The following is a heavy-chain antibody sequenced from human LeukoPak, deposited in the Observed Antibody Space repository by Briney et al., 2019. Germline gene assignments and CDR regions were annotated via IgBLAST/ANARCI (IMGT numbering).Heavy chain of an antibody. J-gene: IGHJ3*02. D-gene: IGHD6-13*01. V-gene: IGHV3-21*01. CDR2: ISSSSSYI. Sequence: GGSLRLSCAASGFALTSYTMNWVCQTPERGLGWVSSISSSSSYIYYADSVKGRFTISRDNAKNSLYLQMNSLRAEDTAVYYCARGEQQLTHDAFDIWGQGTMVTVSS. CDR3: ARGEQQLTHDAFDI. CDR1: GFALTSYT.